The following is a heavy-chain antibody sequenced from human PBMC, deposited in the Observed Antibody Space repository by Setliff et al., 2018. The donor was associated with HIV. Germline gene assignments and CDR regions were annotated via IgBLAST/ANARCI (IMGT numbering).Heavy chain of an antibody. CDR2: IYPRDSKI. J-gene: IGHJ3*02. CDR3: VRYDVYEYGYQVFDI. V-gene: IGHV5-51*01. D-gene: IGHD5-12*01. Sequence: PGESLKISCVGSEYAFSNYWIGWVRQMPGKGLEWMGIIYPRDSKIRYSPSFQGQVTFSVDKSLNTACLQWSSLKVSDSAIYYCVRYDVYEYGYQVFDIWGQGTTVTVSS. CDR1: EYAFSNYW.